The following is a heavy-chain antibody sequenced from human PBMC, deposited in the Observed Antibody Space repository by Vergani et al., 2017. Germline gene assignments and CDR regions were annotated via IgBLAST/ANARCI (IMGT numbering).Heavy chain of an antibody. Sequence: QVQLVESGGGVVQPGRSLRLSCAASGFTFSSYGMHWVRQAPGKGLEWVAVIWYDGSNKYYADSVKGRFTISRDNSKNTLYLQMNSLRAEDTAVYYCARVSTYYDFWSGYLFDYWGQGTLVTVSS. CDR2: IWYDGSNK. CDR3: ARVSTYYDFWSGYLFDY. V-gene: IGHV3-33*01. J-gene: IGHJ4*02. D-gene: IGHD3-3*01. CDR1: GFTFSSYG.